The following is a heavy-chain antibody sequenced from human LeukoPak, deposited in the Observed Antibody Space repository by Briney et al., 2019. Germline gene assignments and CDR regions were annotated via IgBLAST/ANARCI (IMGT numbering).Heavy chain of an antibody. D-gene: IGHD2-21*01. J-gene: IGHJ3*02. CDR1: GFTFNRCW. Sequence: GGSLRLSCVVSGFTFNRCWMNWVRQAPGKGLEWVANIKQDGSEKYYVDSVKGRFSISRDNARNSLHLQMNSLRAEDTAVYYCARDCGILRTDCGDALDIWGQGTMVTVSS. V-gene: IGHV3-7*03. CDR2: IKQDGSEK. CDR3: ARDCGILRTDCGDALDI.